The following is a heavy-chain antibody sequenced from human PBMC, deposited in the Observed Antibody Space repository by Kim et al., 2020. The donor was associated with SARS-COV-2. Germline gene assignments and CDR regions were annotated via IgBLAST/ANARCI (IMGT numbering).Heavy chain of an antibody. Sequence: SETLSLTCTVSGGSISSSSYYWGWLRQPPGKGLEWIGSIYYSGSTYYNPSLKSRVPISVDTTKNQFSLKLSSVTAADTAVYYRARLGTTDRPSDPWGQGTLVTVSS. J-gene: IGHJ5*02. CDR2: IYYSGST. V-gene: IGHV4-39*01. CDR3: ARLGTTDRPSDP. D-gene: IGHD2-2*01. CDR1: GGSISSSSYY.